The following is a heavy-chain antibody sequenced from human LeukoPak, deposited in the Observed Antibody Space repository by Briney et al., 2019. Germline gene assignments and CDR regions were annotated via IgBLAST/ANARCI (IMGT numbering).Heavy chain of an antibody. CDR2: INPNSGGT. Sequence: GASVKVSCKASGYTFTCYYMHWVRQAPGQGLEWMGLINPNSGGTNYAQKFQGRVTMTRDTSISTAYMELSRLRSDDTAVYYCARPRASGYDRFDYWGQGTLVTVSS. CDR1: GYTFTCYY. D-gene: IGHD5-12*01. V-gene: IGHV1-2*02. J-gene: IGHJ4*02. CDR3: ARPRASGYDRFDY.